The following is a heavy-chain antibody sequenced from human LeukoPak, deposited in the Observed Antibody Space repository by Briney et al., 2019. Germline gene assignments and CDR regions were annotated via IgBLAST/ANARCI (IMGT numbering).Heavy chain of an antibody. V-gene: IGHV3-30*18. CDR3: AKDPSYYGSGSYVDY. D-gene: IGHD3-10*01. Sequence: PGRSLRLSCAASGFTFSSYGMHWVRQAPGKGLEWVAVISYDGSNKYYADSVKGRFTILRDNSKNTLYLQMTSLRAADTAVYYCAKDPSYYGSGSYVDYWGQGTLVTVSS. J-gene: IGHJ4*02. CDR2: ISYDGSNK. CDR1: GFTFSSYG.